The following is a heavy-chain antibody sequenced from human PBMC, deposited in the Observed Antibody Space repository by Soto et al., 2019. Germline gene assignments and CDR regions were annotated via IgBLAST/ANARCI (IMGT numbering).Heavy chain of an antibody. J-gene: IGHJ4*02. CDR1: GFTFSSYA. CDR3: AKRRGAGGHFDY. V-gene: IGHV3-23*01. D-gene: IGHD2-15*01. Sequence: GGSLRLSCGGSGFTFSSYAMGWVRQGPGKGLEWVAVVSIGGSTHYADSVRGRFTISRDNSKNTLSLQMNSLTAEDTAVYFCAKRRGAGGHFDYWGQGALVTVSS. CDR2: VSIGGST.